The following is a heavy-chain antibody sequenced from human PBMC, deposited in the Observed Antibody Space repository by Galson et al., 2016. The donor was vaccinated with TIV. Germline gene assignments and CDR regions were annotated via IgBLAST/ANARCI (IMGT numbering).Heavy chain of an antibody. J-gene: IGHJ4*02. CDR1: GFTFSDFE. CDR2: INSRASDRTT. CDR3: ARESLGGFDCSIDY. V-gene: IGHV3-48*03. D-gene: IGHD2-21*02. Sequence: SLRLSCATSGFTFSDFEMDWVRQTPGKGLEWLAWINSRASDRTTYYADSAKGRFTISRDSAKNSVYLQMNSLRDEDTGIYYCARESLGGFDCSIDYWGQGILVTVSS.